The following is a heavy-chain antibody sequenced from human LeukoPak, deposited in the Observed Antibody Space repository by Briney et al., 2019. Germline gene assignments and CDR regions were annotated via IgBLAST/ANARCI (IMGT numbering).Heavy chain of an antibody. V-gene: IGHV1-18*01. Sequence: VASVKVSCKTSGYTFTNYGISWVGQAPGQGLEGMGWISAYNGNTNYAQKLQGRVTMTTDTSTSTAYMELRSLRSDDTAVYYCARDPGSSWYDYWGQGTLVTVSS. CDR3: ARDPGSSWYDY. J-gene: IGHJ4*02. CDR2: ISAYNGNT. D-gene: IGHD6-13*01. CDR1: GYTFTNYG.